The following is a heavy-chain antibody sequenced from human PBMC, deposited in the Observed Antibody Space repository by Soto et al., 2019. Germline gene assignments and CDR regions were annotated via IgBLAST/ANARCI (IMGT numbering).Heavy chain of an antibody. CDR1: GFTLSAYS. CDR3: ARDLRLVVVPAAILGY. D-gene: IGHD2-2*02. V-gene: IGHV3-48*01. Sequence: PGGSLRLSCAASGFTLSAYSMNWVRQAPGKGLEWISFINSGSDTIYYGDSVKGRFTISRDNAKNTLYLQMNSLRAEDTAVYYCARDLRLVVVPAAILGYWGQGTLVTVSS. J-gene: IGHJ4*02. CDR2: INSGSDTI.